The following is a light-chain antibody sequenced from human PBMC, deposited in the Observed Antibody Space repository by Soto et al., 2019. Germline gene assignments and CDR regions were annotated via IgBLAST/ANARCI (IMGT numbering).Light chain of an antibody. Sequence: DIQMTQSPSSLSASLGDRVTITCRARQDISTYLNWYQQKPGKAPNLLIYTVPNLATGVPSRFSGSGSGTVFTLTISALQPEDIATYYCQQYNSLPYTFGQGTRLEIE. J-gene: IGKJ2*01. V-gene: IGKV1-33*01. CDR2: TVP. CDR3: QQYNSLPYT. CDR1: QDISTY.